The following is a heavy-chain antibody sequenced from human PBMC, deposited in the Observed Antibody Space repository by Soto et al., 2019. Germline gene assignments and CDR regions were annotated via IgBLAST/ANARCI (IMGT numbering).Heavy chain of an antibody. V-gene: IGHV1-69*13. CDR2: IIPIFGTA. J-gene: IGHJ5*02. CDR1: GGTFSSYA. D-gene: IGHD3-10*01. Sequence: ASVKVSCKASGGTFSSYAISWVRQAPGQGLEWMGGIIPIFGTANYAQKFQGRVTITADESTSTAYMELSSLRSEDTAVYYCARDSTYYYGSGSHLMDPWGQGTLVTVSS. CDR3: ARDSTYYYGSGSHLMDP.